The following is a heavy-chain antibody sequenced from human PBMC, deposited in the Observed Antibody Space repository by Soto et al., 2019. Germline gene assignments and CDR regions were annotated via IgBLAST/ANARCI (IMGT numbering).Heavy chain of an antibody. Sequence: GGSLRLSCAASGFTVSSNYMSWVRQAPGKGLEWVSVIYSGGSTYYADSVKGRFTISRDNSKNTLYLQMNSLRAEDTAVYYCARQKVVVATDYYYYYMDVWGKGTTVTVSS. CDR3: ARQKVVVATDYYYYYMDV. J-gene: IGHJ6*03. D-gene: IGHD2-15*01. CDR1: GFTVSSNY. CDR2: IYSGGST. V-gene: IGHV3-66*04.